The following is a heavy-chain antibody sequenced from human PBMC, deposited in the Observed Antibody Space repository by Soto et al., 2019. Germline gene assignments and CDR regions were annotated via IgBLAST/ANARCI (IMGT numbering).Heavy chain of an antibody. J-gene: IGHJ6*02. CDR3: ARDLRRQDDIAAALYYYYGMDV. V-gene: IGHV3-33*01. Sequence: GGSLRLSCAASGFTFSSYGMHWVRQAPGKGLEWVAVIWYDGSNKYYADSVKGRFTISRDNSKNTLYLQMNSLRAEDTAVYYCARDLRRQDDIAAALYYYYGMDVWGQGTTVTVSS. D-gene: IGHD6-13*01. CDR1: GFTFSSYG. CDR2: IWYDGSNK.